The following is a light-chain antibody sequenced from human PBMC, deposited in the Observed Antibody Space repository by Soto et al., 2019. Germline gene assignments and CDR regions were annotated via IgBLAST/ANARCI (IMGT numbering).Light chain of an antibody. J-gene: IGKJ1*01. CDR3: QQYNSYPWT. V-gene: IGKV1-5*01. CDR1: QRISSW. CDR2: DAS. Sequence: DIQMTQSPSTLSASVGDRVTMTCRASQRISSWLAWYQQKPGKAPKLLIYDASSLESGVPSRFSGSGSGTEFTLTISSLQPDDFATYYCQQYNSYPWTFGQGTKVEIK.